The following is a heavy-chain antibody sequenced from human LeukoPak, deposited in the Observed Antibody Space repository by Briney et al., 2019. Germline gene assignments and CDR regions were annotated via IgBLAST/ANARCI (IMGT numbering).Heavy chain of an antibody. V-gene: IGHV3-48*03. J-gene: IGHJ4*02. CDR3: ARGLWASSGYSVGY. D-gene: IGHD3-22*01. CDR1: GFTFSSYE. Sequence: QPGGSLRLSCAASGFTFSSYEMNWVRQAPGKGLEWVSYISSSGGTIYYADSLKGRFTISRDNAKNSLYLQMNSLRAEDTAVYYCARGLWASSGYSVGYWGQGNLVTVSS. CDR2: ISSSGGTI.